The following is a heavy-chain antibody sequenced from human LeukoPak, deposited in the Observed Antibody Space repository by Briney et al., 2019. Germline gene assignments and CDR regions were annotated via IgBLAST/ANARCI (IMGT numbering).Heavy chain of an antibody. D-gene: IGHD3-10*01. CDR2: IYSGGST. J-gene: IGHJ4*02. V-gene: IGHV3-66*01. CDR1: GFTDTSNY. CDR3: ARTSYGSGSYSDY. Sequence: GGSLRLSSAASGFTDTSNYMSWVRQAPGKGLEWVSVIYSGGSTYYADSVKGRFTISRDNSKNTLYLQMNSLRAEDTAVYYCARTSYGSGSYSDYWGQGTLVTVSS.